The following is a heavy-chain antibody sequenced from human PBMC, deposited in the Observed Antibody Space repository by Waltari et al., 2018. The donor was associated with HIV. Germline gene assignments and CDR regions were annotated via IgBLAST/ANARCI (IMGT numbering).Heavy chain of an antibody. D-gene: IGHD3-10*01. CDR3: TRDRTYGPLRYFDY. V-gene: IGHV3-48*02. CDR1: GFTFRNYN. CDR2: ISSSSDTI. Sequence: EVQLVESGGGLVQPGGSLRLSCAASGFTFRNYNFNWVRQDPGKGLEWVSYISSSSDTIYYADSVKGRFTISRDNAKNSLYLQMNSLRDEDTAVYYCTRDRTYGPLRYFDYWGQGTLVTVSS. J-gene: IGHJ4*02.